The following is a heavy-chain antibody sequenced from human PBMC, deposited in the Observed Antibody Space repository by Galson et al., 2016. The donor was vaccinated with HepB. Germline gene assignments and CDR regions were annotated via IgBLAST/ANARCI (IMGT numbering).Heavy chain of an antibody. CDR2: IIPMSGRT. V-gene: IGHV1-69*06. D-gene: IGHD2-8*01. CDR3: ANLIGDSGMYRDN. J-gene: IGHJ4*02. CDR1: GGTFSSST. Sequence: SVKVSCKASGGTFSSSTFNWVRQAPGQGLEWMGEIIPMSGRTNYAQNFQGRLTITADKSTSTAYMELSSLRFEDTAVYYCANLIGDSGMYRDNWGQGSLVTISS.